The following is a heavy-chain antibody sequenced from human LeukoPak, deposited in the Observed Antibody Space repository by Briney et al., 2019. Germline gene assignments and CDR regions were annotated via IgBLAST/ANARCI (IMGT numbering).Heavy chain of an antibody. J-gene: IGHJ4*02. V-gene: IGHV4-34*01. Sequence: SETLSLTCAVYGGSFSGYYWSWIRQPPGKGLEWIGEINHSGSTNYNPSLKSRVTISVDTSKNQFSLKLSSVTAADTAVYYCARGGGRPYSSGGFPLTFRLLGFDYWGRGTLVTVSS. D-gene: IGHD6-19*01. CDR2: INHSGST. CDR1: GGSFSGYY. CDR3: ARGGGRPYSSGGFPLTFRLLGFDY.